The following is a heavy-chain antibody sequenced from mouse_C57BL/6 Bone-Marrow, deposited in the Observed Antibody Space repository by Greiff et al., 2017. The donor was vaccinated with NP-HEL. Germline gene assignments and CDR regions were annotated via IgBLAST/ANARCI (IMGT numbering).Heavy chain of an antibody. D-gene: IGHD2-5*01. CDR2: INPSNGGT. Sequence: QVQLQQPGTELVKPGASVKLSCKASGYTFTSYWMHWVKQRPGQGLEWIGNINPSNGGTNYNEKFKSKATLTVDKSSSTAYMQLSSLPSEDSAVYYCASLRGSNYGDYFDYWGQGTTLTVSS. CDR1: GYTFTSYW. J-gene: IGHJ2*01. V-gene: IGHV1-53*01. CDR3: ASLRGSNYGDYFDY.